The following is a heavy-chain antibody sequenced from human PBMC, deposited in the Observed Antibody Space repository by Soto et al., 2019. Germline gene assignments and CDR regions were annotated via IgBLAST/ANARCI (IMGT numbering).Heavy chain of an antibody. CDR2: IYYSGST. V-gene: IGHV4-31*03. D-gene: IGHD3-10*01. Sequence: SETLSLTSTVSGGSISSGGYYWSWIRQHPGKGLEWIGYIYYSGSTYYNPSLKSRVTISVDTSKNQFSLKLSSVTAADTAVYYCARVYYYGSGSPFFDYWGQGTLVTVSS. J-gene: IGHJ4*02. CDR3: ARVYYYGSGSPFFDY. CDR1: GGSISSGGYY.